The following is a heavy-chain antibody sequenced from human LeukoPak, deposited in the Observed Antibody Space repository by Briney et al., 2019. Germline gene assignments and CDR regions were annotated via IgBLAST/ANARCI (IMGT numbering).Heavy chain of an antibody. V-gene: IGHV3-23*01. Sequence: GGSLRLSCAAAGFTFSSYAMSWVRQAPGKGLEWVSSISGSGGSTYYADSVKGRFTISRDNSKNTLYLQMNSLRAEDTAIYYCAKDTGYVPDAFDIWGQGTMVTVSS. CDR1: GFTFSSYA. CDR3: AKDTGYVPDAFDI. CDR2: ISGSGGST. J-gene: IGHJ3*02. D-gene: IGHD5-12*01.